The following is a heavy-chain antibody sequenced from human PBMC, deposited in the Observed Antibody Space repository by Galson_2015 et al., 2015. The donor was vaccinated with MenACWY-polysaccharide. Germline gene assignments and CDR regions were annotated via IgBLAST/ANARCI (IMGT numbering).Heavy chain of an antibody. J-gene: IGHJ4*02. Sequence: SLRLSCAGSGFTFNTFAMNWVRQAPGKGLEWVALISYDGSNKYHADSVKGRFTISRNNSKSTVYLQMDSLRPEDTALYYCARGVRSFARSDYWGQGAQVTVSS. CDR2: ISYDGSNK. CDR1: GFTFNTFA. V-gene: IGHV3-30-3*01. D-gene: IGHD3-10*01. CDR3: ARGVRSFARSDY.